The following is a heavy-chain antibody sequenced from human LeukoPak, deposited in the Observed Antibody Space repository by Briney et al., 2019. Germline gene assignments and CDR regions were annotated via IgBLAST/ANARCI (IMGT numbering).Heavy chain of an antibody. D-gene: IGHD5-18*01. CDR1: GFTFSSYA. V-gene: IGHV3-64*01. CDR3: ARGGYSYGSIDY. Sequence: PGGSLRLSCAASGFTFSSYAMHWVRQAPGKGLEYVSAISSNGGRTYYANSVKGRFTISRDNSKNTLYLQMGSLRAEDMAVYYCARGGYSYGSIDYWGQGTLDTVSS. J-gene: IGHJ4*02. CDR2: ISSNGGRT.